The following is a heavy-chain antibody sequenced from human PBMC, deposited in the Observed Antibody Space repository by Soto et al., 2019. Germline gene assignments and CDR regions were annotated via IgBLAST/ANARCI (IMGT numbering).Heavy chain of an antibody. J-gene: IGHJ4*02. CDR1: GFTVSSNY. D-gene: IGHD2-15*01. CDR2: IYSGGST. Sequence: QPGGSLRLSCAASGFTVSSNYMSWVRQAPGKGLEWVSVIYSGGSTYYADSVKGRFTISRDNSKNTLYLQMNSLRAEDTAVYCCARDGLGYCSGGSCYGNWGQGTLVTVSS. CDR3: ARDGLGYCSGGSCYGN. V-gene: IGHV3-53*01.